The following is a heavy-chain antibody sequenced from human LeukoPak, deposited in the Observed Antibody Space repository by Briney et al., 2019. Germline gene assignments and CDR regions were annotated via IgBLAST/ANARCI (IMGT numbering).Heavy chain of an antibody. CDR1: GGSISSYY. CDR2: IYTSGST. Sequence: SETLSLTCTVSGGSISSYYWSWIRQPAGKGLEWIGRIYTSGSTNDNPSLKSRVTMSVDTSKNQFSLKLSSVTAADTAVYYCARSGYSYGYSHYYYYMDVWGKGTTVTVSS. V-gene: IGHV4-4*07. J-gene: IGHJ6*03. D-gene: IGHD5-18*01. CDR3: ARSGYSYGYSHYYYYMDV.